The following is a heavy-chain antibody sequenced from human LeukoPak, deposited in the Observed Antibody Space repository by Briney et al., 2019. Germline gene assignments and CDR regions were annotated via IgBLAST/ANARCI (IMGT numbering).Heavy chain of an antibody. CDR3: ARAQIDFWSGYYSI. J-gene: IGHJ4*02. V-gene: IGHV1-18*01. CDR1: GYTFTSYS. CDR2: ISAYDGNT. Sequence: ASVKVSCKASGYTFTSYSITWVRQAPGQGLEWMGWISAYDGNTNYAQKLQDRVTMTTDTSTSTAYMEMRNLRSDDTAVYYCARAQIDFWSGYYSIWGQGTLVTVSS. D-gene: IGHD3-3*01.